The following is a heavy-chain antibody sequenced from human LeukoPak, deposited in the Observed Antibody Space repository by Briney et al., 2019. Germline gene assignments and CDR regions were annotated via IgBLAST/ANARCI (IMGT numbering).Heavy chain of an antibody. Sequence: HTGGSLRLSCAASGFIFSSYPMSWVRQASGKGLEWVSALTGSDSRTYYADSVKGRFTISRENSKKTLYLQMNSLRADDTAVYYCAKHFYDSGSYYNVDSWGQGTLVTVSS. CDR3: AKHFYDSGSYYNVDS. V-gene: IGHV3-23*01. J-gene: IGHJ4*02. D-gene: IGHD3-10*01. CDR1: GFIFSSYP. CDR2: LTGSDSRT.